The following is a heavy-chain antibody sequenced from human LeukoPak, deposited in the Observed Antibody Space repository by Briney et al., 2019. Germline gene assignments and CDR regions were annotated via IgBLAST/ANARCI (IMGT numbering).Heavy chain of an antibody. CDR3: ARGPHYRGPFGY. CDR1: GGSISSYY. CDR2: INHSGST. Sequence: SETLSLTCTVSGGSISSYYWSWIRQPPGKGLEWIGEINHSGSTNYNPSLKSRVTISVDTSKNQFSLKLSSVTAADTAVYYCARGPHYRGPFGYWDQGTLVTVSS. V-gene: IGHV4-34*01. D-gene: IGHD3-16*01. J-gene: IGHJ4*02.